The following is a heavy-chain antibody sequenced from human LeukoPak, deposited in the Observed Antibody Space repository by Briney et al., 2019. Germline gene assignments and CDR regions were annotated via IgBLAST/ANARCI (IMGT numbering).Heavy chain of an antibody. CDR1: GYTFTNYG. Sequence: GASVKVSCKTSGYTFTNYGISWVRQVPGLGLEWMGWISAYNGNTNYAQKVQGRVTMTTDTSTSTAYMELGSLRFDDTAVYYCARDQSVRLLQTSSTYFKHVFAIWGQGSMVTVSS. D-gene: IGHD6-13*01. V-gene: IGHV1-18*01. CDR2: ISAYNGNT. CDR3: ARDQSVRLLQTSSTYFKHVFAI. J-gene: IGHJ3*02.